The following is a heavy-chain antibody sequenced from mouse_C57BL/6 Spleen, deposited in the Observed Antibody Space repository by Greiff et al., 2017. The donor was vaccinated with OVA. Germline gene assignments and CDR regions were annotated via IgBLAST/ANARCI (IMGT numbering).Heavy chain of an antibody. Sequence: QVQLKQPGAELVKPGASVKMSCKASGYTFTSYWITWVKQRPGQGLEWIGDIYPGSGSTNYNEKFKSKATLTVDTSSSTAYMQLSSLTSEDSAVYYCASYDYDLYYFDYWGQGTTLTVSS. CDR3: ASYDYDLYYFDY. CDR1: GYTFTSYW. D-gene: IGHD2-4*01. V-gene: IGHV1-55*01. J-gene: IGHJ2*01. CDR2: IYPGSGST.